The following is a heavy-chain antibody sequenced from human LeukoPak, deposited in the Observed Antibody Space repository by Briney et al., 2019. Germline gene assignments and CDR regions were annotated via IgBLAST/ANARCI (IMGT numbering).Heavy chain of an antibody. J-gene: IGHJ4*02. Sequence: GGSLRLSCAASGFTFSSYAMSWFRQAPGQGLEWVGFIANKAYGETTQYAASVSGRFTISRDDSKSIAYLQMNSLKTEDTAVYYCARAVGSGWYWDYWGQGTPVTVSS. D-gene: IGHD6-19*01. CDR3: ARAVGSGWYWDY. CDR1: GFTFSSYA. V-gene: IGHV3-49*03. CDR2: IANKAYGETT.